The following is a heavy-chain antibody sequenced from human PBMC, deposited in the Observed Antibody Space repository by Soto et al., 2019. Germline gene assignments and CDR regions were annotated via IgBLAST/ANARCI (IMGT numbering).Heavy chain of an antibody. V-gene: IGHV3-23*01. J-gene: IGHJ1*01. CDR3: AKDGDILSGHPEYFQH. Sequence: GGSLRLSCAASGFTFSSHAMSWVRQAPGKGLECVSSISGGGGSTYYADSVKGRFTISRDNSKNTLYLQMNSLRAEDTADYYCAKDGDILSGHPEYFQHWGQGTLVTVSS. CDR1: GFTFSSHA. CDR2: ISGGGGST. D-gene: IGHD3-9*01.